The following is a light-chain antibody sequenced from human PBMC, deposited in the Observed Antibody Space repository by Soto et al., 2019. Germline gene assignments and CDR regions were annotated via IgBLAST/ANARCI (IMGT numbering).Light chain of an antibody. CDR3: AAWDDSLKGVV. CDR1: RSNIGSNI. Sequence: QAVVTQPPSASGTPGQRVTVSCSGSRSNIGSNIVNWFQQLPGTAPKLLIYSNTQRPSGVPDRFSGSKSGTSASLAISGLQSEDEADYFCAAWDDSLKGVVFGGGTKLTVL. J-gene: IGLJ3*02. CDR2: SNT. V-gene: IGLV1-44*01.